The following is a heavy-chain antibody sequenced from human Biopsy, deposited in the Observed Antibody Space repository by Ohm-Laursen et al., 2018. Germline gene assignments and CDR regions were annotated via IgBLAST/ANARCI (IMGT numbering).Heavy chain of an antibody. CDR1: GDSISSYY. CDR2: VYYTGST. V-gene: IGHV4-59*01. J-gene: IGHJ2*01. D-gene: IGHD3-22*01. Sequence: SDTLSLTCTVSGDSISSYYWSWIRQPPGQGLEWIGYVYYTGSTDYNPSLQSRVTISVDTSKNHFPLRLRSVTPADTAIYYCARDRGYYSDRTVPGYFDLWGRGTLVTVSS. CDR3: ARDRGYYSDRTVPGYFDL.